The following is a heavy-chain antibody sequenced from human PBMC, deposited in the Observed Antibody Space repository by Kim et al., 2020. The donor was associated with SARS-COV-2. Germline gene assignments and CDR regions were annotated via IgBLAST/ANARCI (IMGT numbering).Heavy chain of an antibody. CDR3: TRGMVRGVGWFDP. J-gene: IGHJ5*02. D-gene: IGHD3-10*01. CDR2: IRSKAYGGTT. Sequence: GGSLRLSCTASGFTFGDYAMSWVRQAPGKGLEWVGFIRSKAYGGTTEYAASVKGRFTISRDDSKSIAYLQMNSLKTEDTAVYYCTRGMVRGVGWFDPWGQGTLVTVSS. CDR1: GFTFGDYA. V-gene: IGHV3-49*04.